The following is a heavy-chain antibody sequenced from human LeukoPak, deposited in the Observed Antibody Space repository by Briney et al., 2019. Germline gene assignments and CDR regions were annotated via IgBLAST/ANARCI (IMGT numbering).Heavy chain of an antibody. Sequence: SETLSLTCAVYGGSFSGYYWSWIRQPPGKGLEWIGEINHSGSTNYNPSLKSRVTISVDTSKNQFSLKLSSVTAADTAVYYCARGKGNYYDSSGHNWFDPWGQGTLVTVSS. D-gene: IGHD3-22*01. CDR3: ARGKGNYYDSSGHNWFDP. J-gene: IGHJ5*02. CDR1: GGSFSGYY. CDR2: INHSGST. V-gene: IGHV4-34*01.